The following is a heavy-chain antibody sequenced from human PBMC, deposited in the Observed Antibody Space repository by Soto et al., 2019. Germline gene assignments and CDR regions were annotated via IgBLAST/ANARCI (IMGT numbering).Heavy chain of an antibody. J-gene: IGHJ4*02. CDR2: IYHSGST. CDR1: GGSISSYY. D-gene: IGHD2-2*01. V-gene: IGHV4-59*01. Sequence: SETLSLTCTVSGGSISSYYWTWIRQPPGKGLEWIGYIYHSGSTYYNPSLKSRVTISVDTSTSTVYMDLRSLRSDDTAVYYCARDGPPMDYWGQGTLVTVSS. CDR3: ARDGPPMDY.